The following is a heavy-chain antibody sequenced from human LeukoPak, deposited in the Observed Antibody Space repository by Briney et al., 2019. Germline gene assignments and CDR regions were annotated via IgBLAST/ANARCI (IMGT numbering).Heavy chain of an antibody. CDR3: ARVEGATFDY. V-gene: IGHV1-69*13. J-gene: IGHJ4*02. CDR2: IIPIFGTA. CDR1: GGTSSSYA. Sequence: ASVKVSCKASGGTSSSYAISWVRQVPGQGLEWMGGIIPIFGTANYAQKFQGRVTITADESTSTAYMELSSLRSEDTAVYYCARVEGATFDYWGQGTLVTVSS. D-gene: IGHD1-26*01.